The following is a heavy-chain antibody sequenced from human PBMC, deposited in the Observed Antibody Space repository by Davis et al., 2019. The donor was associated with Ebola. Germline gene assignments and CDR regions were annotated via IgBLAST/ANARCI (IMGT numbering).Heavy chain of an antibody. J-gene: IGHJ6*04. V-gene: IGHV6-1*01. CDR3: ARGWLRTGMDV. CDR1: GDSVSSGG. D-gene: IGHD5-12*01. CDR2: TYFSSKWYH. Sequence: HSQTLSLTCAISGDSVSSGGWNWIRQSPSRGLEWLGRTYFSSKWYHDYAVSLKSRITINPDTSKNQLSLQVDSVTPEDTAVYYCARGWLRTGMDVWGKGTTVTVSS.